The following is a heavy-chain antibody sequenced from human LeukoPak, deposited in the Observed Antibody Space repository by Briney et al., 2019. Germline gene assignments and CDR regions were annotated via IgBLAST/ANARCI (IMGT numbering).Heavy chain of an antibody. CDR2: IYHSGST. CDR1: GGSISSGGYS. V-gene: IGHV4-30-2*01. CDR3: ARVGYYGSRRILDAFEI. J-gene: IGHJ3*02. D-gene: IGHD3-10*01. Sequence: SETLSPTCAVSGGSISSGGYSWSWIRQPPGKGLEWIGYIYHSGSTYYNPSLKSRVTISVDRSKNQFSLKLSSVTAADTAVYYCARVGYYGSRRILDAFEIWGQGTMVTVSS.